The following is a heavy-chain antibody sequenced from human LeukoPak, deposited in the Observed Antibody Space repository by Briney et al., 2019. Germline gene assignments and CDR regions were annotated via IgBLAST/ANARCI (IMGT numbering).Heavy chain of an antibody. Sequence: GGSLRLSCAVSGFTVSSNYMSWVRQAPGKGLEWVSVIYRGGSTYYADSVKGRFTISRDNSKNTLYLQMNSLRAEDTAVYYCARVSYYGSGIYDYYFYMDVWGKGTTVTVS. D-gene: IGHD3-10*01. CDR3: ARVSYYGSGIYDYYFYMDV. J-gene: IGHJ6*03. V-gene: IGHV3-53*01. CDR1: GFTVSSNY. CDR2: IYRGGST.